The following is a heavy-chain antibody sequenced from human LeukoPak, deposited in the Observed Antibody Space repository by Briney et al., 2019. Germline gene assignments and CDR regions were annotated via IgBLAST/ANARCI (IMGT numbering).Heavy chain of an antibody. CDR2: IYTSGST. Sequence: PSETLSLTCTVSGGSISSYYWSWIRQPAGQGLEWIGRIYTSGSTNYNPSLKSRVTMSVDTSNNQFSLKLNSVTAADTAVYYCARGPGAASQEAFDYWGQGTLVTVSS. V-gene: IGHV4-4*07. J-gene: IGHJ4*02. CDR1: GGSISSYY. D-gene: IGHD1-26*01. CDR3: ARGPGAASQEAFDY.